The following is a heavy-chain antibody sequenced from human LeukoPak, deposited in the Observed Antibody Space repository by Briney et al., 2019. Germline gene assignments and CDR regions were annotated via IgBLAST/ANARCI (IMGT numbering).Heavy chain of an antibody. Sequence: GGSLRLSCTASGFTFGDYAMSWFRQAPGKRLEWVGFIRSKAYGGTTEYAASVKGRFTISRDDSKSIAYLQMNSLKTEDTAVYYCTRSASRSRGYSYGDFDYWGQGTLVTVSS. J-gene: IGHJ4*02. CDR1: GFTFGDYA. D-gene: IGHD5-18*01. CDR2: IRSKAYGGTT. CDR3: TRSASRSRGYSYGDFDY. V-gene: IGHV3-49*03.